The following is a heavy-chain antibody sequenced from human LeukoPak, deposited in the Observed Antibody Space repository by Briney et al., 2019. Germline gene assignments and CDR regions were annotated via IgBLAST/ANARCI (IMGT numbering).Heavy chain of an antibody. V-gene: IGHV3-74*01. CDR2: IYVDGRTT. J-gene: IGHJ5*02. CDR1: GFTFSNYW. Sequence: PGGSLRLSCVASGFTFSNYWMHWVRQPPGKGLVWVSRIYVDGRTTNYADSVKGRFTISRDNAKNTVYLEMNSLSVEDTATYDCIRDFRSADLWGQGTLVTVTS. CDR3: IRDFRSADL.